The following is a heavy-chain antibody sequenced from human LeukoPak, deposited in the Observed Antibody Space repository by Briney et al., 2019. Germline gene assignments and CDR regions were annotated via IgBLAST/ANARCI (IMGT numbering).Heavy chain of an antibody. Sequence: GGSLRLSRAASGFTFSSYSMNWVRQAPGKGLEWVSSISSSSYIYYADSVKGRFTISRDNAKNSLYLQMNSLRAEDTAVYYCARDKGSGDYDSSGYSYYGMDVWGQGTRSPSP. D-gene: IGHD3-22*01. V-gene: IGHV3-21*01. CDR1: GFTFSSYS. CDR3: ARDKGSGDYDSSGYSYYGMDV. CDR2: ISSSSYI. J-gene: IGHJ6*02.